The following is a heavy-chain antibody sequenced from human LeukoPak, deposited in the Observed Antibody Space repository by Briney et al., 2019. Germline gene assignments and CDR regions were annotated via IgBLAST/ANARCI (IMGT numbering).Heavy chain of an antibody. Sequence: PGGSLRLSCAASGFTFTSHSMNWVRQAPGKGLVWVSLIRSDGSSTTYADSVKGRFTISRDSAKNTLYLQMNSLRVEDTAVYYCAPIGAGYWGQGTLVTVSS. CDR1: GFTFTSHS. CDR2: IRSDGSST. J-gene: IGHJ4*02. CDR3: APIGAGY. D-gene: IGHD4/OR15-4a*01. V-gene: IGHV3-74*03.